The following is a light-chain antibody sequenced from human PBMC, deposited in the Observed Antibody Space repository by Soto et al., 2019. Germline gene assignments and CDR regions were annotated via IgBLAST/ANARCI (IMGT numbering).Light chain of an antibody. V-gene: IGKV3-15*01. Sequence: EIVMTQSPATLSVSPGERATLSCRASQSVSNDLAWYQQKPGQAPRLLIYDASTRATGVPARFSGSGSGTEFTLTISSLQSEDSAVYHCQQYNNWPHLTFGGGTKVEIK. CDR1: QSVSND. J-gene: IGKJ4*01. CDR3: QQYNNWPHLT. CDR2: DAS.